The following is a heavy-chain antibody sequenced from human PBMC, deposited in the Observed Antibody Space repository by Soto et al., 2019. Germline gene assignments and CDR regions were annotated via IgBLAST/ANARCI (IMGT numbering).Heavy chain of an antibody. CDR1: GGTFSSYA. J-gene: IGHJ6*02. CDR2: IIPISDTT. V-gene: IGHV1-69*01. D-gene: IGHD2-2*01. CDR3: AISRGSSTSLELYYYYYYGMDV. Sequence: QVQLVQSGAEVKKPGSSVKVSCKASGGTFSSYAISWVRQAPGQGLEWMGGIIPISDTTNYAQKFQGRVTITADESTVTADLGLSSLRSEDTAVYYCAISRGSSTSLELYYYYYYGMDVWGQGTTVTISS.